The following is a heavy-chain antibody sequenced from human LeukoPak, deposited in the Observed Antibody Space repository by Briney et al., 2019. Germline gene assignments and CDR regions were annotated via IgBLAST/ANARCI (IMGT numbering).Heavy chain of an antibody. CDR3: AKDLPDNWSDSADAFDI. V-gene: IGHV3-30*02. CDR1: GFTFSSYG. Sequence: GGSLRLSCAASGFTFSSYGMHWVRQAPGKGLEWVAFIRYDGSNKYYADSVKGRFTISRDHSKNTLYLQMKSLRAADTAVYYCAKDLPDNWSDSADAFDIWGQGTMVTVS. D-gene: IGHD1-20*01. J-gene: IGHJ3*02. CDR2: IRYDGSNK.